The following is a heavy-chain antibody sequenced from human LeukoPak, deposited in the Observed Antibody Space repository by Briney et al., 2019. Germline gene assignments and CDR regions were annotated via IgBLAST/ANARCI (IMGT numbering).Heavy chain of an antibody. V-gene: IGHV1-69*13. D-gene: IGHD2-2*01. CDR1: GGTFSSYA. J-gene: IGHJ4*02. CDR3: AMSGVVPAAIGDY. CDR2: IIPIFGTA. Sequence: ASVEVSRKASGGTFSSYAISWVRQAPGQGLEWMGGIIPIFGTANYAQKFQGRVTITADESTSTAYMELSSLRSEDTAVYYCAMSGVVPAAIGDYWGQGTLVTVSS.